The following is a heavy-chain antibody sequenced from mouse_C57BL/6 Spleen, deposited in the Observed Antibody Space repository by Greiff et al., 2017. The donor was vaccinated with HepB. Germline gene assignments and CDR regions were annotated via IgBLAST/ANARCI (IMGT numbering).Heavy chain of an antibody. Sequence: EVKLMESGGGLVKPGGSLKLSCAASGFTFSDYGMHWVRQAPEKGLEWVAYISSGSSTIYYADTVKGRFTISRDNAKNTLFLQMTSLRSEDTAMYYCARRDYDDSLYAMDYWGQGTSVTVSS. CDR1: GFTFSDYG. D-gene: IGHD2-4*01. J-gene: IGHJ4*01. CDR3: ARRDYDDSLYAMDY. V-gene: IGHV5-17*01. CDR2: ISSGSSTI.